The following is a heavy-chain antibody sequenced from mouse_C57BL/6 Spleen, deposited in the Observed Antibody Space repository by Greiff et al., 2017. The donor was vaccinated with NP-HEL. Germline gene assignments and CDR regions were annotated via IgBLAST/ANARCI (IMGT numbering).Heavy chain of an antibody. D-gene: IGHD2-1*01. J-gene: IGHJ4*01. CDR1: GFTFSDYG. CDR2: ISSGSSTI. V-gene: IGHV5-17*01. Sequence: VQLKESGGGLVKPGGSLKLSCAASGFTFSDYGMHWVRQAPEKGLEWVAYISSGSSTIYYADTVKGRFTISRDNAKNTLFLQMTSLRSEDTAMYYCARIYHYYAMDYWGQGTSVTVSS. CDR3: ARIYHYYAMDY.